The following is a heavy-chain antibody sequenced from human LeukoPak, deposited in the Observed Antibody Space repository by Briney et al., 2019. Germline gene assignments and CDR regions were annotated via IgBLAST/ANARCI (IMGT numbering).Heavy chain of an antibody. CDR3: AKDGGPGIAAAGTHYYYGMDV. V-gene: IGHV3-30*18. D-gene: IGHD6-13*01. CDR1: GFTFTSYG. CDR2: ISYDGSNK. J-gene: IGHJ6*02. Sequence: GGSLRLSCVASGFTFTSYGMHWVRRAPGKGLEWVVVISYDGSNKYYADSVKGRFTISRDNSKNTLYLQMNSLRAEDTAVYCCAKDGGPGIAAAGTHYYYGMDVWGQGTTVTVSS.